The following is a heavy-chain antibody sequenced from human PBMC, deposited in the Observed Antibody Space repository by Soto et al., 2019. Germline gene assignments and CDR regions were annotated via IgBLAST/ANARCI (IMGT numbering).Heavy chain of an antibody. J-gene: IGHJ4*02. CDR2: ISYDGSNK. V-gene: IGHV3-30-3*01. CDR1: GFTFSSYA. CDR3: ARGPAVIVVVPAAILDPFDY. Sequence: GGSLRLSCAASGFTFSSYAMHWVRQAPGKGLEWVAVISYDGSNKYYADSVKGRFTISRDNSKNTLYLQMNSLRAEDTAVYYCARGPAVIVVVPAAILDPFDYWGQGTLVTVSS. D-gene: IGHD2-2*01.